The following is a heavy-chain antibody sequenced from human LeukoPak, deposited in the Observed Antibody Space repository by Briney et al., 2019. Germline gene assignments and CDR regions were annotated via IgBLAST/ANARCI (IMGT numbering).Heavy chain of an antibody. CDR3: AKDISIGGFADGYFYGMDA. D-gene: IGHD4-23*01. V-gene: IGHV3-9*01. CDR2: ISWNGAII. J-gene: IGHJ6*02. CDR1: GFKFDDYG. Sequence: GRSLRLSCATSGFKFDDYGMHWVRHAPRKGLEWVSGISWNGAIIVYADSVKGRFTISRDNAKNSLYLQMNSLRAEDTALYYCAKDISIGGFADGYFYGMDAWGQGTTVTVSS.